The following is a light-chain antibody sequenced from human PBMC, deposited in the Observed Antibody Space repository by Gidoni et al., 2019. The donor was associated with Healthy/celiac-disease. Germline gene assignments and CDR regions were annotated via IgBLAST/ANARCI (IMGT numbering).Light chain of an antibody. CDR1: QGISNY. J-gene: IGKJ1*01. CDR2: AAS. Sequence: DIQMTQSPSSLSASVGDRVTITCRASQGISNYVAWYQQKPGKVPKLLSYAASTLQSGVPSRFSGSGSGTDFTLTISSLQPEDVATYYCQKYNSAPPWTFGQGTKVEIK. CDR3: QKYNSAPPWT. V-gene: IGKV1-27*01.